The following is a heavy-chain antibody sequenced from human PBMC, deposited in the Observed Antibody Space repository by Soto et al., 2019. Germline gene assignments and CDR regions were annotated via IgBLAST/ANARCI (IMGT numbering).Heavy chain of an antibody. CDR2: IYYTGST. Sequence: PSETLSLTCTVSGGSISSYFWSWIRQPPGKGLEWIGYIYYTGSTNYNPSLKSRVTISVDTSKNQFSLKLSSVTAADTAVYYCASTGYYDSSGYFEYWGQGTLVTVSS. CDR3: ASTGYYDSSGYFEY. J-gene: IGHJ4*02. V-gene: IGHV4-59*01. D-gene: IGHD3-22*01. CDR1: GGSISSYF.